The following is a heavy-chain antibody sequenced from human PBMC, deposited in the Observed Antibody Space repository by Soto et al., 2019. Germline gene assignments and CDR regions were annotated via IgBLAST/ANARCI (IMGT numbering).Heavy chain of an antibody. CDR1: GGSFSGYY. D-gene: IGHD2-15*01. J-gene: IGHJ6*03. CDR2: INHSGST. Sequence: SETLSLTCAVYGGSFSGYYWSWIRQPPGKGLEWIGEINHSGSTNYNPSLKSRVTISVDTSKNQFSLKLSSVTAADTAVYYCARGVVVVAATGTNYYYYYYMDVWGKGTTVT. V-gene: IGHV4-34*01. CDR3: ARGVVVVAATGTNYYYYYYMDV.